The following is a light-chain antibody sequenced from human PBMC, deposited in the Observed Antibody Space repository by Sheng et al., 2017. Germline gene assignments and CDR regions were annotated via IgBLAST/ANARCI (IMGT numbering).Light chain of an antibody. CDR3: QQYDGSPPLYS. J-gene: IGKJ2*03. CDR1: QSVTRY. Sequence: EIVLTQSPGTLSLPPGERATLSCRASQSVTRYLAWHQQKAGQAPRLLIYSASTRATGVPARFSGSGSGTDFTLTIRRLQPEDFAVYYCQQYDGSPPLYSFGQGTKLEIK. CDR2: SAS. V-gene: IGKV3-20*01.